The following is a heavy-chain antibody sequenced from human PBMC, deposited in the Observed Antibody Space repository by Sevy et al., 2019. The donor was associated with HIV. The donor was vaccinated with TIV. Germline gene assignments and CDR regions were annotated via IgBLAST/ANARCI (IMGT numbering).Heavy chain of an antibody. CDR2: IKSKTDGGTT. V-gene: IGHV3-15*01. CDR1: GFTFSNAW. Sequence: GGSLRLSCAASGFTFSNAWMSWVRQAPGKGLEWVGRIKSKTDGGTTDYAAPVKGSFTISRDDSKNTLYLKNNRLKTENAAIYYCTTDSNKRGRCALFDYWGQGTLVTVSS. CDR3: TTDSNKRGRCALFDY. D-gene: IGHD3-10*01. J-gene: IGHJ4*02.